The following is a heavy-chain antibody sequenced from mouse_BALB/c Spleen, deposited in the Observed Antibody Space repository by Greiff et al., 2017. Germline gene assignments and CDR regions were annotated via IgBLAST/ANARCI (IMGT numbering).Heavy chain of an antibody. CDR1: GFTFSSYA. CDR2: ISSGGST. CDR3: ASPYDNYFDY. V-gene: IGHV5-6-5*01. D-gene: IGHD2-3*01. J-gene: IGHJ2*01. Sequence: DVMLVESGGGLVKPGGSLKLSCAASGFTFSSYAMSWVRQTPEKRLEWVASISSGGSTYYPDSVKGRFTISRDNARNILYLQMSSLRSEDTAMYYCASPYDNYFDYWGQGTTLTVSS.